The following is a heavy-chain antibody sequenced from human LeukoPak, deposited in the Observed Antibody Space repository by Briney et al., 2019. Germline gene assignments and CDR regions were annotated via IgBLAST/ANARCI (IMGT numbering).Heavy chain of an antibody. V-gene: IGHV3-21*01. D-gene: IGHD5-24*01. Sequence: GGSLRLSCAASGFTFSSYSMNWVRQAPGKWLEWVSSISSSSSYIYYADSVKGRFTISRDNAKNSLYLQMNSLRAEDTAVYYWARDRTDGNWFDPWGQGTLVTVFS. CDR2: ISSSSSYI. CDR1: GFTFSSYS. J-gene: IGHJ5*02. CDR3: ARDRTDGNWFDP.